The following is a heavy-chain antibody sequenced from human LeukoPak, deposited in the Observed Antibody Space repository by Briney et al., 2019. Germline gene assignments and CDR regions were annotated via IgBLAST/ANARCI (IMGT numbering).Heavy chain of an antibody. V-gene: IGHV3-48*03. J-gene: IGHJ6*02. CDR1: GFTFSIYN. D-gene: IGHD3-10*01. Sequence: PGGSLRLSCAASGFTFSIYNINWVRQAPGKGLEWVSYISSRGGTIYYADSVRGRITISRDNAKKSLFLQMNSLRAEDTAVYYRARDYFGSGSYYNAYYGMDVWGQGTTVTVSS. CDR3: ARDYFGSGSYYNAYYGMDV. CDR2: ISSRGGTI.